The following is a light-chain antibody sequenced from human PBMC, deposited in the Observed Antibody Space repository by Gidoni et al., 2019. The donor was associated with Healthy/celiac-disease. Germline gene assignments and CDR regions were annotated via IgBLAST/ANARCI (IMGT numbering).Light chain of an antibody. Sequence: QSALTQPASVSGSPGQSITISCTGTSSDGGGYNYVSCYQQHPGKAPKLMIYEVSNRPSGVSNRVSGSKSGNTASLTISGLQAEDEADYYCSSYTSSSTLIFGTGTTVTV. J-gene: IGLJ1*01. CDR2: EVS. CDR3: SSYTSSSTLI. CDR1: SSDGGGYNY. V-gene: IGLV2-14*01.